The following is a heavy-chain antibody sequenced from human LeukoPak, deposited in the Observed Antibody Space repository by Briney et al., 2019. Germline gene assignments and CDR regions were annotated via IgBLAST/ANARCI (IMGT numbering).Heavy chain of an antibody. CDR1: GGSISSSSYY. CDR3: ARRYPYLLWFGELLRPRGYFDY. V-gene: IGHV4-39*01. D-gene: IGHD3-10*01. CDR2: IYYSGST. J-gene: IGHJ4*02. Sequence: SETLSLTCTVSGGSISSSSYYWGWIRQPPGKGLEWIGSIYYSGSTYYNPSLKSRVTISVDPYKNQFSLKLSSVTAADTAVYYCARRYPYLLWFGELLRPRGYFDYWGQGTLVTVSS.